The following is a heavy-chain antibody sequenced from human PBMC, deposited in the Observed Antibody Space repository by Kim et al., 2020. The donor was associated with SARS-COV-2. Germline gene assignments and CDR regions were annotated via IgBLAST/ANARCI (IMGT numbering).Heavy chain of an antibody. CDR1: GGSFSGYY. V-gene: IGHV4-34*01. CDR2: INHSGST. J-gene: IGHJ4*01. D-gene: IGHD6-13*01. CDR3: ARSRYSSSWYGLKYYFDY. Sequence: SETLSLTCAVYGGSFSGYYWSWIRQPPGKGLEWIGEINHSGSTNYNPSLKSRVTISVDTSKNQFSLKLSSVTAADTAVYYCARSRYSSSWYGLKYYFDY.